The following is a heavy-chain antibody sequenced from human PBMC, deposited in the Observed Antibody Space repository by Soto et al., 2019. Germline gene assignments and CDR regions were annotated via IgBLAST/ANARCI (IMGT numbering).Heavy chain of an antibody. J-gene: IGHJ4*02. CDR1: GYTFTSYG. CDR3: AGDFGYGLIDY. V-gene: IGHV1-18*01. Sequence: QVQLVQSGAEVKKPGASVKVSCKASGYTFTSYGISWVRQAPGQGLEGMGWINAYKGNTNYAQKLQGRVTMSTDTTTSKAYMRLRCLGPDDTAVYYWAGDFGYGLIDYWGQGTLVTVCS. CDR2: INAYKGNT. D-gene: IGHD5-18*01.